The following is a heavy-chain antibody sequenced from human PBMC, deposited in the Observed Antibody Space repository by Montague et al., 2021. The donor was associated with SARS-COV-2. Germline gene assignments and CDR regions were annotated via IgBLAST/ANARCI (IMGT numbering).Heavy chain of an antibody. J-gene: IGHJ4*02. CDR2: INHSGST. CDR3: ARGGVTIFGVVITGKGLFRY. V-gene: IGHV4-34*01. CDR1: GGSFSGYC. Sequence: SETLSLTCAVYGGSFSGYCWSWIRQPPGKGLEWIGEINHSGSTNYNPSLKSRVTISVDTSKNQFSLKLSSVTAADTAVYYCARGGVTIFGVVITGKGLFRYWGQGTLVTVSS. D-gene: IGHD3-3*01.